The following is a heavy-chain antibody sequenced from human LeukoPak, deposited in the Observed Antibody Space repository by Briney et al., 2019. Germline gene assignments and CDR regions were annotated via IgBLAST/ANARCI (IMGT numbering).Heavy chain of an antibody. V-gene: IGHV1-69*05. D-gene: IGHD3-3*01. CDR2: IIPIFGTA. Sequence: GASVKVSCKASGGTFSSYAISWVRQAPGQGLEWMGRIIPIFGTANYAQKFQGRVTITTDESTSTAYMELSSLRSEDTAVYYCAAYLYYDFWSGPFDYWGQGTLVTASS. CDR1: GGTFSSYA. J-gene: IGHJ4*02. CDR3: AAYLYYDFWSGPFDY.